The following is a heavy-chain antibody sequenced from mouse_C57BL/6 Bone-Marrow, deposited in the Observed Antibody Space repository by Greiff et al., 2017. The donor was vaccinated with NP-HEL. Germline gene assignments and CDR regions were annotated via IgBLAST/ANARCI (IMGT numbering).Heavy chain of an antibody. CDR1: GFSLTSYG. CDR2: IWRGGST. CDR3: AKDYSGSSYRGDY. D-gene: IGHD1-1*01. V-gene: IGHV2-5*01. Sequence: QVQLQQSGPGLVQPSQSLSITCTVSGFSLTSYGVHWVRQSPGKGLEWLGVIWRGGSTDYNAAFMSRLSITKDNSKSQVFFKMNSLQADDTAIYSCAKDYSGSSYRGDYWGQGTTLTVSS. J-gene: IGHJ2*01.